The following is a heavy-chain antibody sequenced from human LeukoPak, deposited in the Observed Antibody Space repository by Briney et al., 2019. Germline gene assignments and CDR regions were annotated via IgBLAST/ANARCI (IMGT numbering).Heavy chain of an antibody. Sequence: SETLSLTCTVSGGSISDYYWSWIRQSAGKGLEWIGRMYTSGASNYNPSLKSRVTMSLDTSKNQTSLKLNSVTAADTAVYYCARNEVGPTIYGMDVWGQGTTVTVSS. V-gene: IGHV4-4*07. D-gene: IGHD1-26*01. CDR1: GGSISDYY. J-gene: IGHJ6*02. CDR3: ARNEVGPTIYGMDV. CDR2: MYTSGAS.